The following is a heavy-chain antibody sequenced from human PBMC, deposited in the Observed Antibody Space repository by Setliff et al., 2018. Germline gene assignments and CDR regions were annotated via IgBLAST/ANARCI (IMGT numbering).Heavy chain of an antibody. J-gene: IGHJ6*02. CDR2: IYTDGTT. Sequence: PSETLSLTCTVSGASLRSGSNYWGWFRQPAGKGLERIGRIYTDGTTNYSPSLKSRVTISADTSQNHFSLRMSSVSAADTAVYFCAKEHVVISFVNNIHHHYGMDVWGQGTTVTVSS. CDR1: GASLRSGSNY. V-gene: IGHV4-61*02. CDR3: AKEHVVISFVNNIHHHYGMDV. D-gene: IGHD2-21*01.